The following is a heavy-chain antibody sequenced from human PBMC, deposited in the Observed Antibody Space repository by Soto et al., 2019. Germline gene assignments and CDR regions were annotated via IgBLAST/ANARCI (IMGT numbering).Heavy chain of an antibody. CDR3: ASSTYYYDSISPEDAFDI. D-gene: IGHD3-22*01. CDR1: GYSISSGYY. CDR2: IYHSGST. J-gene: IGHJ3*02. V-gene: IGHV4-38-2*01. Sequence: PSETLSLTCAVSGYSISSGYYWGWIRQPPEEGLEWIGSIYHSGSTYYNPSLKSRVTISVDTSKNQFSLKLSSVTAADTAMYYCASSTYYYDSISPEDAFDIWGQGXMVTVSS.